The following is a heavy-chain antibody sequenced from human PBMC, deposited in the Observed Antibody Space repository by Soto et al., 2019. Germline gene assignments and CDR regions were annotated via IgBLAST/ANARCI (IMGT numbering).Heavy chain of an antibody. CDR3: ARDTLNYDFWSGYYTNWFDP. CDR2: ISAYNGNT. V-gene: IGHV1-18*01. J-gene: IGHJ5*02. Sequence: QVQLVQSGAEVKKPGASVKVSCKASGYTFTSYGISWVRQAPGQGLEWMGWISAYNGNTNYAQKLQGRVTMTTDTSTSTAYMELRSMRSDDTAVYYCARDTLNYDFWSGYYTNWFDPWGQGPLVTVSS. CDR1: GYTFTSYG. D-gene: IGHD3-3*01.